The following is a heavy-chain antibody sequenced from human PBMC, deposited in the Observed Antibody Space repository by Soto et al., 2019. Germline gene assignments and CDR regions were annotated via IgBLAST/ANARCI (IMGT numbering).Heavy chain of an antibody. V-gene: IGHV3-53*01. CDR3: ASANYLDSYFVGPTDY. Sequence: GGSLRLSCAASGFIASRNYMSWVRQAPGKGLEWVSVIYRDDTTYYADSVKGRFTISRDNSKNTLYLQMNSLRAEDTAVYYCASANYLDSYFVGPTDYWGQGTLVTVSS. J-gene: IGHJ4*02. CDR1: GFIASRNY. D-gene: IGHD2-21*01. CDR2: IYRDDTT.